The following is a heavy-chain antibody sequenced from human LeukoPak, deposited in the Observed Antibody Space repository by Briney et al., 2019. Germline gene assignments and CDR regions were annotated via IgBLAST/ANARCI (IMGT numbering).Heavy chain of an antibody. CDR1: GFTFSRNY. CDR2: IYSGGST. D-gene: IGHD3-16*01. CDR3: AIMVIPYYFDY. Sequence: AGGSLRLSCAASGFTFSRNYMSWVRRAPGRGLEWVSVIYSGGSTYYAASVRGRFTISRDNYKNTLYLKMNSMTAEDTAVFYCAIMVIPYYFDYWGQGTLVTVSS. J-gene: IGHJ4*02. V-gene: IGHV3-66*02.